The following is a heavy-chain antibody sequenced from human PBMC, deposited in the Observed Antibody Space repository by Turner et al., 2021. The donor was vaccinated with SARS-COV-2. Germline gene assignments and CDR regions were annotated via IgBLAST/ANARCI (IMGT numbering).Heavy chain of an antibody. CDR3: AGERIQLRSAGYGMDV. D-gene: IGHD5-18*01. CDR2: IYYSGST. J-gene: IGHJ6*02. CDR1: GGSISSSSYY. Sequence: QLQLQESGPGLVKPSETLSLTCTVSGGSISSSSYYWVWIRQPPGKGLEWIGSIYYSGSTYYNPSLKSRVTISVDTSKSQFSLKLRSVTAADTAVYYCAGERIQLRSAGYGMDVWGQGTTVTVSS. V-gene: IGHV4-39*01.